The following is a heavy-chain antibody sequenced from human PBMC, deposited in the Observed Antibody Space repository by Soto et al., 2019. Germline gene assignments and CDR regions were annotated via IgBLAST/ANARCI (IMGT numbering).Heavy chain of an antibody. V-gene: IGHV4-34*01. CDR3: ARGMAEEQIFYYFDY. CDR2: INHSGST. CDR1: GGSFSGYY. Sequence: PSETLSLTCAVYGGSFSGYYWSWIRQPPGKGLEWIGEINHSGSTNYNPSLKSRVTISVDTSKSQFYLKLRSVTAADTAVYYCARGMAEEQIFYYFDYWGQGALVTVS. D-gene: IGHD3-9*01. J-gene: IGHJ4*02.